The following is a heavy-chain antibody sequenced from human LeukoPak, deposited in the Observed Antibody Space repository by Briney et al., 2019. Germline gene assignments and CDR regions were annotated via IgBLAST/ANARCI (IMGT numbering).Heavy chain of an antibody. J-gene: IGHJ5*02. D-gene: IGHD6-19*01. CDR3: ARGGGWYRSWFDP. CDR1: GFTFSTYN. V-gene: IGHV3-48*04. Sequence: GGSLRLSCVASGFTFSTYNMHWVRQAPGKGLEWVSYISSSSSTVFYADSVKGRFTISRDNAKNSLYLQMNSLRAEDTAVYYCARGGGWYRSWFDPWGQGTLVTVSS. CDR2: ISSSSSTV.